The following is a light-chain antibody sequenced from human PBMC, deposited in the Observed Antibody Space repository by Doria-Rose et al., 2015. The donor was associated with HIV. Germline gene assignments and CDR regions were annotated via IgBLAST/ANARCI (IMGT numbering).Light chain of an antibody. V-gene: IGKV3-20*01. CDR1: QSFSSTY. CDR2: DGS. J-gene: IGKJ1*01. CDR3: HQYGTSWT. Sequence: EIVLKQSPGTLSLSPGERATLSCRASQSFSSTYLAWYQQKPGQAPSLLIYDGSTRATGIPDRSSASGSGTDFTLTINRLEPEDFALYYCHQYGTSWTFGQGTKVEI.